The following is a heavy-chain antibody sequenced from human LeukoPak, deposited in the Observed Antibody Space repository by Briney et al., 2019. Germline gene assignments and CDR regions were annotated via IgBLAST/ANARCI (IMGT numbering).Heavy chain of an antibody. D-gene: IGHD3-22*01. CDR2: IYPGDSDP. V-gene: IGHV5-51*01. Sequence: GESLKISCKGSGYRFNTYWIAWVRQMPGKGLEWMGIIYPGDSDPRYRPSFQGQVNISADKSISTAYLQWNSLKASDTAMYYCARVHDSSGYYWDFDLWGRGTLVTVSS. CDR3: ARVHDSSGYYWDFDL. CDR1: GYRFNTYW. J-gene: IGHJ2*01.